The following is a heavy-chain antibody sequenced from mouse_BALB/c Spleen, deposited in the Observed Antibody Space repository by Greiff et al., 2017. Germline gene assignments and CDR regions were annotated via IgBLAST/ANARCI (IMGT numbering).Heavy chain of an antibody. CDR2: IDPSDSYT. J-gene: IGHJ4*01. V-gene: IGHV1-69*02. Sequence: QVQLQQPGAELVKPGASVKLSCKASGYTFTSYWMHWVKQRPGQGLEWIGEIDPSDSYTNYNQKFKGKATLTVDKSSSTAYMQLSSLTSEDSAVYYCARRRIYAYYAMDYWGQGTSVTVSS. D-gene: IGHD2-3*01. CDR3: ARRRIYAYYAMDY. CDR1: GYTFTSYW.